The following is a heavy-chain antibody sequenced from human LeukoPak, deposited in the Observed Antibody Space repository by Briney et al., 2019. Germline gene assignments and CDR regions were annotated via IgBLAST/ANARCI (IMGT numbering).Heavy chain of an antibody. D-gene: IGHD5-24*01. CDR1: EFTFSSYW. J-gene: IGHJ4*02. CDR2: IKQDGSEK. CDR3: ARDMGWQQFDQ. V-gene: IGHV3-7*01. Sequence: GGSLRLSCAASEFTFSSYWMSWVRQAPGKGLEWVANIKQDGSEKYYVDSVKGRFTISRDNAKNSLYLQMNSLTVEDTAVYYCARDMGWQQFDQWGQGTPVTVSS.